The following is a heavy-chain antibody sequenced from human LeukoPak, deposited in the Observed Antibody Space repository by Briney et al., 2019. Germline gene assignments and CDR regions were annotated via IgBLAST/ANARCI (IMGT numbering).Heavy chain of an antibody. D-gene: IGHD3-3*01. CDR2: IAGSDGFT. Sequence: AGGSLRLSCAASGFPFSSYAMNWVRQAPGKGLEWVSVIAGSDGFTQYADSVKGRFTISRDNSKNTLYLQMNSLRAEDTAVYYCAKDVARSLEWLDGNWFDPWGQGTLVTVSS. V-gene: IGHV3-23*01. CDR1: GFPFSSYA. J-gene: IGHJ5*02. CDR3: AKDVARSLEWLDGNWFDP.